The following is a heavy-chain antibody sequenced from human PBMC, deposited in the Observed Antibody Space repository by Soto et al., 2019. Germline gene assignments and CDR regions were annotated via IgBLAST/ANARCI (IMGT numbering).Heavy chain of an antibody. Sequence: EILCRTCNVSGCSLTSTTSCWGWVRQPPGKRLEWIGRIFYSGNSYYNPSLKSRVTISVDTSKNQFSLRLRSVTAADAAVYFCSCSDVIGNMMDIWGQGTQVRVSS. J-gene: IGHJ1*01. CDR2: IFYSGNS. CDR3: SCSDVIGNMMDI. CDR1: GCSLTSTTSC. V-gene: IGHV4-39*01. D-gene: IGHD3-16*02.